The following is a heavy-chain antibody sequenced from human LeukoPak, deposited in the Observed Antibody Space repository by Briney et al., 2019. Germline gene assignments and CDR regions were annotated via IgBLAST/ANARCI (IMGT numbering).Heavy chain of an antibody. J-gene: IGHJ3*02. CDR3: AREAMTSGAFDI. CDR1: GGSLSSGDYY. CDR2: IYYSGST. V-gene: IGHV4-30-4*01. D-gene: IGHD4-11*01. Sequence: SETLSLTCTVSGGSLSSGDYYWSWIRQPPGTGLEWIGYIYYSGSTYYNPSLKSRVTISVDTSKNQFSLKLSSVTAADTAVYYCAREAMTSGAFDIWGQGTMVTVSS.